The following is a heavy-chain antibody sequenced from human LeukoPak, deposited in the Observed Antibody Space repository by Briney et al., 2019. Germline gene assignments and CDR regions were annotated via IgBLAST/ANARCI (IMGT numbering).Heavy chain of an antibody. CDR1: GFSFSSYS. CDR2: ISSSSSYI. V-gene: IGHV3-21*04. CDR3: AKSLEYGARGGAFDI. Sequence: GGSLRLSCAASGFSFSSYSMTWVRQAPGKGLEWVSSISSSSSYIYYADSLKGRFTISRDNAKNSLYLQMNSLRAEDTALYYCAKSLEYGARGGAFDIWGQGTMVTVSS. J-gene: IGHJ3*02. D-gene: IGHD4-17*01.